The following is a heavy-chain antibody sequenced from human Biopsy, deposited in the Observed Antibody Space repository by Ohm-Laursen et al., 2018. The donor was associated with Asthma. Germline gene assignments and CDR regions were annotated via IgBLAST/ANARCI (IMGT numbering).Heavy chain of an antibody. J-gene: IGHJ1*01. CDR2: IKKDGSEK. Sequence: SLRLSCAAFGFTFSSYWMSWVRQAPGKGLEWVANIKKDGSEKYYVDSVKGRFTISRDNAKNSLYLHVNSLRAEDTAVYYCARTFHFWSPYHAEHYQLWGQGTLVTVSS. V-gene: IGHV3-7*01. D-gene: IGHD3-3*01. CDR3: ARTFHFWSPYHAEHYQL. CDR1: GFTFSSYW.